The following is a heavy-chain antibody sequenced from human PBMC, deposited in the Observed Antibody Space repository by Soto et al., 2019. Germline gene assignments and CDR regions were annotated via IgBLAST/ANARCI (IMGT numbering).Heavy chain of an antibody. Sequence: QVQLVESGGGVVQPGRSLRLSCAASGFTFSSYGMHWVRQAPGKGLEWVAGISYDGSNKYYSDSVKGRFTISRDNSKNAAHPQMTVLCAENRDFDYGALGVRGGSSRPFVYWGQGTLVTVSS. J-gene: IGHJ4*02. CDR3: ALGVRGGSSRPFVY. CDR2: ISYDGSNK. V-gene: IGHV3-30*03. D-gene: IGHD3-10*01. CDR1: GFTFSSYG.